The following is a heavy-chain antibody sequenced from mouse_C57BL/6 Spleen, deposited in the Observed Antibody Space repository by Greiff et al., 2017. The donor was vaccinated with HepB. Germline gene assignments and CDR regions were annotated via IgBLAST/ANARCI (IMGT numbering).Heavy chain of an antibody. CDR1: GYAFSSYW. CDR2: IYPGDGDT. V-gene: IGHV1-80*01. Sequence: QVQLQQSGAELVKPGASVKISCKASGYAFSSYWMNWVKQRPGKGLEWIGQIYPGDGDTNYNGKFKGKATLTADKSSSTAYMQLSSLTSEDSAVYFCYYGPYYYAMDYWGQGTSVTVSS. D-gene: IGHD1-1*02. J-gene: IGHJ4*01. CDR3: YYGPYYYAMDY.